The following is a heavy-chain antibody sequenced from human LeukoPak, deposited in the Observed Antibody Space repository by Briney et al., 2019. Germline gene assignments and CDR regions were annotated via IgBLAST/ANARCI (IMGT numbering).Heavy chain of an antibody. V-gene: IGHV3-30*03. Sequence: PGGSLRLSCAASGFTFSSYGMHWVRQAPGKGLEWVAVISYDGSNRYYADSVKGRFTISRDNSKNTLYLQMNSLRAEDTAVYYCARGAPDAFDIWGQGTMVTVSS. CDR2: ISYDGSNR. J-gene: IGHJ3*02. CDR3: ARGAPDAFDI. D-gene: IGHD1-26*01. CDR1: GFTFSSYG.